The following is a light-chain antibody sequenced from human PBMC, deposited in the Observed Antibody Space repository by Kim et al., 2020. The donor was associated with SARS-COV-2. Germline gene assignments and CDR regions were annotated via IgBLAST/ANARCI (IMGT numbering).Light chain of an antibody. CDR2: GAS. CDR3: QQYGTSPRT. CDR1: QRVGSSY. J-gene: IGKJ1*01. Sequence: SPGERATLSCRASQRVGSSYLVWYQQKPGQAPRLLISGASTRATGIPDRFSASGSGTDFTLIISRLEPEDFAVYYCQQYGTSPRTFGQGTKVDIK. V-gene: IGKV3-20*01.